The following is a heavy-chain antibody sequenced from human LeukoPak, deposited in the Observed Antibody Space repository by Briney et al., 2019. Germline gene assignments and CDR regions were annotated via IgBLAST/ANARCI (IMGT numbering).Heavy chain of an antibody. CDR1: GFTFSSYE. V-gene: IGHV3-48*03. CDR2: ISSSGSTI. CDR3: ARVGCSGGSCRYGNYFDY. Sequence: PGGSLRLSCAASGFTFSSYEMNWVRQAPGKGLELVSYISSSGSTIYYADSVKGRFTISRDNAKNSLYLQMNSLRAEDTAVYSCARVGCSGGSCRYGNYFDYWGQGTLVTVSS. D-gene: IGHD2-15*01. J-gene: IGHJ4*02.